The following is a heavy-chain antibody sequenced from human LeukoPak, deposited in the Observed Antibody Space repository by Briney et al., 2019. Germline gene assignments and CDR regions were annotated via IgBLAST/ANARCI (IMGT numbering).Heavy chain of an antibody. CDR3: AKGLGYRFDD. CDR2: SSGSNSGT. V-gene: IGHV3-23*01. Sequence: GGSLSLSCVDTGFTFSSYVMRWVRQAPGKGLEWVSSSGSNSGTYYADSVKGRFTISRDNSKKTLYLQMNGLRAEDTDVYYCAKGLGYRFDDWGQGTLVTVSS. J-gene: IGHJ4*02. CDR1: GFTFSSYV. D-gene: IGHD3-16*02.